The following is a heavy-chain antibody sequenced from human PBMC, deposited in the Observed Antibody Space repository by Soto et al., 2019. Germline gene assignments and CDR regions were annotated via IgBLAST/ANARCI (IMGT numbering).Heavy chain of an antibody. CDR2: IFYSGST. Sequence: SETLSLTCTVSGGSISSSSYYWGWIRQPPGRGLEWIGHIFYSGSTNYNPALKSRVTISVDTSKSQFSLKLSSVTAADTAIYYCARLGYESPYNWFDPWGQGTLVTVSS. J-gene: IGHJ5*02. D-gene: IGHD5-12*01. V-gene: IGHV4-61*05. CDR3: ARLGYESPYNWFDP. CDR1: GGSISSSSYY.